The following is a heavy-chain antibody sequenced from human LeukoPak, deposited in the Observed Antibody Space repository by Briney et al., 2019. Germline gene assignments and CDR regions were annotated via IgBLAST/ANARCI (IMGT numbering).Heavy chain of an antibody. V-gene: IGHV1-2*02. CDR1: GYTFTSYD. Sequence: ASVKVSCKASGYTFTSYDINWVRQAPGQGLEWMGWINPNSGGTNYAQKFQGRVTMTRDTSISTAYMELSRLRSDDTAVYYCARVITIFGVVSGFDPWGQGTLVTVSS. D-gene: IGHD3-3*01. CDR3: ARVITIFGVVSGFDP. J-gene: IGHJ5*02. CDR2: INPNSGGT.